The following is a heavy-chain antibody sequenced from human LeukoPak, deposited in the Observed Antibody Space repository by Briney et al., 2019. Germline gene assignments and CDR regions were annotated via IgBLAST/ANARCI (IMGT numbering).Heavy chain of an antibody. CDR2: IYHSGST. J-gene: IGHJ4*02. V-gene: IGHV4-61*01. CDR3: ARHDSSGYYYFDY. CDR1: GGSVSSGSYY. Sequence: SETLSLTCTVSGGSVSSGSYYWSWIRQPPGQGLEWIGYIYHSGSTNYNPSLKSRVTISVDTSKNQFSLKLSSVTAADTAVYYCARHDSSGYYYFDYWGQGTLVTVSS. D-gene: IGHD3-22*01.